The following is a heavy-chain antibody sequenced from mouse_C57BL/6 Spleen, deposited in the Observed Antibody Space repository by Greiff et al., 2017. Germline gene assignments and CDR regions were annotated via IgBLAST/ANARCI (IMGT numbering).Heavy chain of an antibody. J-gene: IGHJ1*03. CDR1: GYTFTSYW. D-gene: IGHD2-1*01. Sequence: QVQLQQPGAELVRPGSSVKLSCKASGYTFTSYWMHWVKQRPIQGLEWIGNIDPSDSETHYNQKFKDKATLTVDKSSSTAYMQLSSLTSEDSAVYYWARGGDGNYAWYFDVWGTGTTVTVSS. CDR2: IDPSDSET. V-gene: IGHV1-52*01. CDR3: ARGGDGNYAWYFDV.